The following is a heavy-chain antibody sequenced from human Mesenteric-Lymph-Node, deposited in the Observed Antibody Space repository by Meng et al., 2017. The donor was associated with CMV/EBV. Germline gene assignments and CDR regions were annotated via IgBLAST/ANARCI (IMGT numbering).Heavy chain of an antibody. J-gene: IGHJ5*02. V-gene: IGHV1-2*02. CDR3: ARKGRNIVVVPAAIGWFDP. D-gene: IGHD2-2*01. Sequence: ASVKVSCKASGYTFTGYYMHWVRQAPGQGLEWMGWINPNSGGTNYAQKFQGRVTMTRDTSISTAYMELSRLRSDDTAVYYCARKGRNIVVVPAAIGWFDPWGQGTLVTVSS. CDR1: GYTFTGYY. CDR2: INPNSGGT.